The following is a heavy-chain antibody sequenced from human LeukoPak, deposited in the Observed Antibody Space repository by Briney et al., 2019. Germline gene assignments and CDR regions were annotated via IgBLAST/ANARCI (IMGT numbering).Heavy chain of an antibody. V-gene: IGHV3-23*01. CDR1: GFTFSSYA. J-gene: IGHJ6*03. CDR2: ISGSGGST. Sequence: GGSLRLSCAASGFTFSSYAMSWVRQAPGKGLEWVSAISGSGGSTYYADSVKGRFTISRDNSKNTLYLQMNSLRAEDTAAYYCAKALFGNYYYYYMDVWGKGTTVTVSS. D-gene: IGHD3-10*01. CDR3: AKALFGNYYYYYMDV.